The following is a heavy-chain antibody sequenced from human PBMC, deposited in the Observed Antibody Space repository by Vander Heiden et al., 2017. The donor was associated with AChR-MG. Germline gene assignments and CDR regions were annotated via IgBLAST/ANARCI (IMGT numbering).Heavy chain of an antibody. CDR3: ARIAVAGDDAFDI. V-gene: IGHV4-61*01. J-gene: IGHJ3*02. CDR1: GGSVSSGSYY. D-gene: IGHD6-19*01. Sequence: QVQLQESGPGLVKPSETLSLTCTVSGGSVSSGSYYWSWIRQPPGKGLEWIGYIYYSGSTNYNPSLKSRVTISVDTSKNQFSLKLSSVTAADTAVYYCARIAVAGDDAFDIWGQGKMVTVSS. CDR2: IYYSGST.